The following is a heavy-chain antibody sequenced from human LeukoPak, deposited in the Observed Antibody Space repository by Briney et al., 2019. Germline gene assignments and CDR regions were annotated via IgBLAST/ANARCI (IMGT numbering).Heavy chain of an antibody. J-gene: IGHJ5*02. Sequence: SETLSLTCTVSGGSISSGGYYWSWLRQHPGKGLEWFGYIYYSGSTYYNPSLKSRVTISVDTSKTQFSLKLSSVTAADTAVYYCARGPKGNYDFCFDPWGQGTLVTVSS. V-gene: IGHV4-31*03. CDR3: ARGPKGNYDFCFDP. CDR1: GGSISSGGYY. CDR2: IYYSGST. D-gene: IGHD3-3*01.